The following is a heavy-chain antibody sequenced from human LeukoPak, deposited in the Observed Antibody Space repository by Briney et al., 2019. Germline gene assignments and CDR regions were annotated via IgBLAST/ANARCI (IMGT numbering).Heavy chain of an antibody. CDR1: GYTFTSYG. CDR2: ISAYNGNT. D-gene: IGHD2-15*01. J-gene: IGHJ4*02. CDR3: ARDFIDLVGLYYFDY. Sequence: SVTVPCKASGYTFTSYGISWVRQAPGQGLEWMGWISAYNGNTNYAQKLQGRVTMTTDTSTSTAYMELRSLRSDDTAVYYCARDFIDLVGLYYFDYWGQGTLVTVSS. V-gene: IGHV1-18*01.